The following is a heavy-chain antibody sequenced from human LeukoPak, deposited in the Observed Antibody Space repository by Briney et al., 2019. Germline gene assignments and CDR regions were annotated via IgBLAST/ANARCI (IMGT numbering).Heavy chain of an antibody. D-gene: IGHD2-21*01. V-gene: IGHV4-4*07. Sequence: SETLSLTCTVSGGSISSYYWSWIRQPAGKGLEWIGRIYTSGSTNYNPSLKSRVTISVDTSKNQFSLRLTSVTAADTAVYYCARNMVVNSLDNWGQGTLVTVSS. CDR3: ARNMVVNSLDN. J-gene: IGHJ4*02. CDR2: IYTSGST. CDR1: GGSISSYY.